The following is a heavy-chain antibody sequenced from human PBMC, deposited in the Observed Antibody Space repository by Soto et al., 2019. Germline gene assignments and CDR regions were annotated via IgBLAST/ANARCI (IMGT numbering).Heavy chain of an antibody. CDR3: GRVDTAMVRGRPAC. V-gene: IGHV1-8*01. Sequence: ASVKVSCKASGYTFTSYDINWVRQATGQGLEWMGWMNPNSGNTGYAQKFQGRVTMTRNTSISTAYMELSSLSSEDTAVYYCGRVDTAMVRGRPACCGKGTLVTVS. CDR2: MNPNSGNT. CDR1: GYTFTSYD. J-gene: IGHJ4*02. D-gene: IGHD5-18*01.